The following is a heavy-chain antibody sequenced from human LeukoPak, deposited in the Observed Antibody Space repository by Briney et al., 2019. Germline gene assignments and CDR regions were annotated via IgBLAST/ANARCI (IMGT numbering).Heavy chain of an antibody. CDR2: IYPDDSDT. CDR1: GYSFRNYW. D-gene: IGHD2-2*02. J-gene: IGHJ4*02. Sequence: GESLKISGKGSGYSFRNYWIGWVRQMPGKGLEWMGLIYPDDSDTRYSPSFQGQVTISADKSISTAYLQWSSLKASDTAMYYCAIGGDSTTSCYRCFDYWGQGTLVTVSS. V-gene: IGHV5-51*01. CDR3: AIGGDSTTSCYRCFDY.